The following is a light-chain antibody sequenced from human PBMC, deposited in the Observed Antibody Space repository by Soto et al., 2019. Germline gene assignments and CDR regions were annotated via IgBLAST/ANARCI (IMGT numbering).Light chain of an antibody. CDR3: SSYTSSSTVI. Sequence: QSVLTQPASVSGSPGQSITMSCTGTSSNVGGYNFVSWYQQHPGKAPKFIIYDVRNRPSGVSNRFSGSRSGNTASLTISGLQAEDEADYYCSSYTSSSTVIFGGGTKVTVL. CDR1: SSNVGGYNF. V-gene: IGLV2-14*03. CDR2: DVR. J-gene: IGLJ2*01.